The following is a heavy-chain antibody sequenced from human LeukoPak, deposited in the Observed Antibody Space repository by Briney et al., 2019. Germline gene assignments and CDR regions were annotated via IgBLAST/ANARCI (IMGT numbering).Heavy chain of an antibody. CDR3: ARDLHPRLTGYFDY. V-gene: IGHV3-53*01. Sequence: GGSLRLSCVASGFTVSSYYVSWVRQAPGEGLEWVSVIYSGGSTYYADSVEGRFTVSRDNSKNTLYLEMKSLRADDTAVYYCARDLHPRLTGYFDYWGQGTVVTVSS. D-gene: IGHD3-16*01. CDR1: GFTVSSYY. J-gene: IGHJ4*02. CDR2: IYSGGST.